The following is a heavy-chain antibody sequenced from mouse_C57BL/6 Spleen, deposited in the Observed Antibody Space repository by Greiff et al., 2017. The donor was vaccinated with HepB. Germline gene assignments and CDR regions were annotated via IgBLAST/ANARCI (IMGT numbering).Heavy chain of an antibody. J-gene: IGHJ3*01. Sequence: VQLQQSDAELVKPGASVKISCKVSGYTFTDHTIHWMKQRPEQGLEWIGYIYPRDGSTKYNEKFKGKATLPADKSSSTADMQLNSLTSENSALYFGAIDWGFLTTVVAPLAYWGQGTMVTVSA. V-gene: IGHV1-78*01. CDR1: GYTFTDHT. D-gene: IGHD1-1*01. CDR3: AIDWGFLTTVVAPLAY. CDR2: IYPRDGST.